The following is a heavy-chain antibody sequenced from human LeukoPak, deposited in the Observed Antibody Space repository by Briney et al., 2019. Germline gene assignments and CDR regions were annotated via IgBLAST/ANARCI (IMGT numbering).Heavy chain of an antibody. CDR1: GGSISSSSYY. CDR3: ARDLVISPSSGYGMDV. Sequence: SETLSLTCTVSGGSISSSSYYWGWIRQPPGKGLEWIGSIYYSGSTYYNPSLKSRVTISVDTSKNQFSLKLSSVTAADTAVYYCARDLVISPSSGYGMDVWGQGTTVTVSS. J-gene: IGHJ6*02. V-gene: IGHV4-39*02. CDR2: IYYSGST. D-gene: IGHD3-22*01.